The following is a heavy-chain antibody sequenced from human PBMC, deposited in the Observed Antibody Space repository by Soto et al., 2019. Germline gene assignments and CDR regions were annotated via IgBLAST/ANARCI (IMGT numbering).Heavy chain of an antibody. V-gene: IGHV3-74*01. CDR1: GFTFSNYW. J-gene: IGHJ5*01. CDR3: ARVKSGSYDWFDS. D-gene: IGHD3-10*01. CDR2: INTDGSRT. Sequence: EVQLVESGGGLVQPGGSLRLSCAASGFTFSNYWMHWVRQAPGKGLMWVSRINTDGSRTTYADSVQGRFAISRDNAKNTLYLQMNSLRAEDTAVYYCARVKSGSYDWFDSWGQGTLVTVSS.